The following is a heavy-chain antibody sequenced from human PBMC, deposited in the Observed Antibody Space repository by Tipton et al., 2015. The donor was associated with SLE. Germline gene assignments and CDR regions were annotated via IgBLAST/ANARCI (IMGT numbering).Heavy chain of an antibody. CDR2: IYSGGST. V-gene: IGHV3-53*05. D-gene: IGHD3-10*01. J-gene: IGHJ3*02. CDR1: GFTVSSNY. CDR3: ARPGITMFQGVTPGAFDI. Sequence: SLRLSCAASGFTVSSNYMSWVRQAPGKGLEWVSVIYSGGSTYYADSVKGRFTISRDNSKNTLYLQMNSLRAEDTAVYYCARPGITMFQGVTPGAFDIWGQGTMVTVSS.